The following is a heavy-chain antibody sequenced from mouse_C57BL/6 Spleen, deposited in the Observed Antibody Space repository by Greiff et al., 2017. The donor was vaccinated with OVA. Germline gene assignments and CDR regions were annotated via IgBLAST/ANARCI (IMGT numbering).Heavy chain of an antibody. V-gene: IGHV2-9-1*01. CDR1: GFSLTSYA. J-gene: IGHJ4*01. Sequence: VMLVESGPGLVAPSQSLSITCTVSGFSLTSYAISWVRQPPGKGLEWLGVIWTGGGTNYNSALKSRLSISKDNSKSQVFLKMNSLQTDDTARYYCAREAYYGSRGYAMDYWGQGTSVTVSS. CDR2: IWTGGGT. CDR3: AREAYYGSRGYAMDY. D-gene: IGHD1-1*01.